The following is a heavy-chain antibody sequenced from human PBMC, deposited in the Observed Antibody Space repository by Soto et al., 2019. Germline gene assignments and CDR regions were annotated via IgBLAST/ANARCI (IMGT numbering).Heavy chain of an antibody. J-gene: IGHJ4*02. CDR3: ASALPRYNWNYCIDY. D-gene: IGHD1-7*01. V-gene: IGHV3-30-3*01. CDR1: GFTFSSYA. Sequence: QVQLVESGGGVVQPGRSLRLCCAASGFTFSSYAMHWVRQAPGKGLEWVAVISYDGSNKYYADSVKGRFTISRDNSKNTLYLQMNSLRAEDTAVYYCASALPRYNWNYCIDYLGQGTLVTVSS. CDR2: ISYDGSNK.